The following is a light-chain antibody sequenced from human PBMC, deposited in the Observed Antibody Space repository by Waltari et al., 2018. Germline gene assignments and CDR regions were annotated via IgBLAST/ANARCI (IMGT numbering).Light chain of an antibody. CDR1: QSVGRS. V-gene: IGKV3-20*01. CDR2: DAS. CDR3: QKYVNLPAT. Sequence: EIVLTQSPGTLSLSPGERATLSCRASQSVGRSLAWSQQKPGQAPRLLIYDASRRATGIPDRFSGSGSGTDFSLTISRLEPEDSAMYYCQKYVNLPATFGQGTKVEIK. J-gene: IGKJ1*01.